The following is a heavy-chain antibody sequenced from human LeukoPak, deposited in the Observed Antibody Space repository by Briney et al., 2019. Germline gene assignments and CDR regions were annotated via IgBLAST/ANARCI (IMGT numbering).Heavy chain of an antibody. V-gene: IGHV3-15*01. CDR1: GFAFSNAW. Sequence: GGSLRLSCAASGFAFSNAWMNWVRQAPGKGLEWVGHIKKRTDFGATDYAAPVRGRFSISRDDSKDTLYLEINSLKIEDSAVYYCTTNDALDIWGRGAMVTVSS. CDR2: IKKRTDFGAT. J-gene: IGHJ3*02. CDR3: TTNDALDI.